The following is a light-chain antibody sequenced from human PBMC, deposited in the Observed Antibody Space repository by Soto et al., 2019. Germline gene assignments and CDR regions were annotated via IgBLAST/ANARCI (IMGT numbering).Light chain of an antibody. CDR1: SSNIGDNP. Sequence: QSVLPQPPSASAPPGQRVTISCSGGSSNIGDNPVNWYQHLPGAAPTLLIYNNNQRPSGVPDRFSGSKSGASASLAISGLRSEDEADYYCSTWDDTLDAYVFXTGTKV. CDR2: NNN. J-gene: IGLJ1*01. CDR3: STWDDTLDAYV. V-gene: IGLV1-44*01.